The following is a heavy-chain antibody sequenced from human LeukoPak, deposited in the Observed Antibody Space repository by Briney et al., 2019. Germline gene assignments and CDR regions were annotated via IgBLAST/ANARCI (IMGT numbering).Heavy chain of an antibody. CDR3: ARPAHDFWSGYYFDY. D-gene: IGHD3-3*01. Sequence: PGGSLRLSCAASGFTVSSNYMSWVRQAPGKGLEWVSVIYSSGSTYYADSVKGRFTISRDNSKNTLYLQMNSLRAEDTAVYYCARPAHDFWSGYYFDYWGQGTLVTVSS. CDR2: IYSSGST. J-gene: IGHJ4*02. V-gene: IGHV3-53*01. CDR1: GFTVSSNY.